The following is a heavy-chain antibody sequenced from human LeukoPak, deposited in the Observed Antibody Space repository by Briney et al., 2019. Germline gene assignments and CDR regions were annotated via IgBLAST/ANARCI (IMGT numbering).Heavy chain of an antibody. CDR3: ARGGRYSSGWYDPIYYFDY. D-gene: IGHD6-19*01. V-gene: IGHV4-34*01. J-gene: IGHJ4*02. Sequence: SETLSLTCAVYGGSFSGYYWSWIRQPPGKGLEWIGEINHSGSTNYNPSLKSRVTISVDTSKNQFSLKLSSVTAADTAVYYCARGGRYSSGWYDPIYYFDYWGQGTLVTVSS. CDR2: INHSGST. CDR1: GGSFSGYY.